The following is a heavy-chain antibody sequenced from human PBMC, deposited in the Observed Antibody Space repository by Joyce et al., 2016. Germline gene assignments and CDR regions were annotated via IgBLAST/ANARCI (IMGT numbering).Heavy chain of an antibody. V-gene: IGHV7-4-1*02. CDR3: ARGRVATTSRYFDY. Sequence: YSMNWVRQAPGQGLQWMGWINTNSGNPTYAQGFTGRFVFSLDTSVSTAYLQISSLKAEDTAVYYCARGRVATTSRYFDYWGQGTLVTVSS. CDR1: YS. D-gene: IGHD5-12*01. CDR2: INTNSGNP. J-gene: IGHJ4*02.